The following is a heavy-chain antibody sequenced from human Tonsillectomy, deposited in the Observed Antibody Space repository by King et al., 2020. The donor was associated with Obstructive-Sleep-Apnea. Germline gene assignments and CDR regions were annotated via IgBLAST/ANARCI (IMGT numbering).Heavy chain of an antibody. J-gene: IGHJ3*02. Sequence: VQLQESGPGLVKPSETLSLNCTVSGGSISSYYWRWIRQPPGKGLEWIGYIYYSGNINYNPSLKSRVTISVDTSKNQFSLKLSSVTAADTAVYYCARYSVYGGDAFDIWGQGTMVTVSS. D-gene: IGHD4-23*01. CDR2: IYYSGNI. CDR3: ARYSVYGGDAFDI. V-gene: IGHV4-59*01. CDR1: GGSISSYY.